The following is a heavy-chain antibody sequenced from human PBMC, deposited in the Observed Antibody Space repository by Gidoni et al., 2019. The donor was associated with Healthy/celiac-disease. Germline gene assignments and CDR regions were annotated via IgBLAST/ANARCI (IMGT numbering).Heavy chain of an antibody. D-gene: IGHD3-22*01. CDR2: IYYSGST. J-gene: IGHJ3*02. CDR3: AREGAYYDSSGYSIRAFDI. V-gene: IGHV4-59*01. Sequence: QVQLQASGPGLVKPSETLSLTCTVSGGAISSYYWSWLRQPPGQGLEWIGYIYYSGSTNYNPSLKSRVTISVDTSKNQFSLKLSSVTAADTAVYYCAREGAYYDSSGYSIRAFDIWGQGTMVTVSS. CDR1: GGAISSYY.